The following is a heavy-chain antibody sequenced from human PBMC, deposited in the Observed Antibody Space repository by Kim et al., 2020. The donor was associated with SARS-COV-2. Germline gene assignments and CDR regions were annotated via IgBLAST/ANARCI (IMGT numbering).Heavy chain of an antibody. J-gene: IGHJ4*02. D-gene: IGHD1-1*01. CDR3: AKDGGKDWNDVGLFDY. CDR2: IWYDGSNK. Sequence: GGSLRLSCAASGFTFSSYGMHWVRQAPGKGLEWVAVIWYDGSNKYYADSVKGRFTISRDNSKNTLYLQMNSLRAEDTAVYYCAKDGGKDWNDVGLFDYWGQGTLVTVSS. V-gene: IGHV3-33*06. CDR1: GFTFSSYG.